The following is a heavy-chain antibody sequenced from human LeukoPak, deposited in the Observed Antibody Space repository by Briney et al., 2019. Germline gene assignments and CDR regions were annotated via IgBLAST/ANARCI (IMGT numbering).Heavy chain of an antibody. CDR2: ISGSGGST. D-gene: IGHD3-9*01. V-gene: IGHV3-23*01. J-gene: IGHJ4*02. CDR1: GFTFSSYS. Sequence: GGSLRLSCAASGFTFSSYSMSWVCQAPGKGLEWVSAISGSGGSTYYADSVEGRFTISRDNSKNTLYLQMNSLRAEDTAVYYCAKGDRGALTGYYKTDYWGQGTLVTVSS. CDR3: AKGDRGALTGYYKTDY.